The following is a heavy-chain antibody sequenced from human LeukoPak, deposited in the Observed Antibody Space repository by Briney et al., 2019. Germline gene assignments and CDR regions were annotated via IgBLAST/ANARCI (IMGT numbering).Heavy chain of an antibody. CDR2: INPSGGST. CDR3: ARERPNRDGYNRPYSYYYGMDV. CDR1: GYTFTSYY. V-gene: IGHV1-46*01. D-gene: IGHD5-24*01. J-gene: IGHJ6*02. Sequence: ASVKVSCKASGYTFTSYYMHWVRQAPGQGLEWMGIINPSGGSTSYAQKFQGRVTMTRDTSTNTVYMELSNLKPEDTALDYCARERPNRDGYNRPYSYYYGMDVWGQGTTVTVSS.